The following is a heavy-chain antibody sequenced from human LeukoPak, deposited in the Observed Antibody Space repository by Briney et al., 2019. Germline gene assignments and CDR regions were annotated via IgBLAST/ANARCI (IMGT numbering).Heavy chain of an antibody. J-gene: IGHJ4*02. D-gene: IGHD3-16*01. V-gene: IGHV3-53*01. CDR1: GFTVSSDF. CDR3: ARMTWGFDY. Sequence: GGSLRLSCAASGFTVSSDFMTWVRQAPGKGLECVSVIYSGGSTYYADSVKGRFTMSRDNSKNTLYLQMNNLRAEDTAVYYCARMTWGFDYWGQGTLVTGSS. CDR2: IYSGGST.